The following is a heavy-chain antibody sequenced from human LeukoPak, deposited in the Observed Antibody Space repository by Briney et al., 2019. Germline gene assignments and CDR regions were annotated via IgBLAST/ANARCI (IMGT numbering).Heavy chain of an antibody. CDR3: AKSPTYYFDSSAKRYFDL. V-gene: IGHV3-23*01. CDR1: GFTFSSYA. D-gene: IGHD3-22*01. CDR2: LSASGGST. J-gene: IGHJ2*01. Sequence: GGSLRLSCAGSGFTFSSYAMNWVRQAPGTGLEWASGLSASGGSTYYADSVKGRFTISRDNSKNTLFLQLTSLGAEDTAVYYCAKSPTYYFDSSAKRYFDLWGRGTLVTVSS.